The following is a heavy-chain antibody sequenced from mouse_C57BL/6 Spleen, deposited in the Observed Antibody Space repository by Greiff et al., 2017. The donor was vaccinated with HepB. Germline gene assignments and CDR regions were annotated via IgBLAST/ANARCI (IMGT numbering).Heavy chain of an antibody. CDR1: GFTFSSYA. V-gene: IGHV5-4*03. CDR2: ISDGGSYT. D-gene: IGHD2-3*01. Sequence: EVKLMESGGGLVKPGGSLKLSCAASGFTFSSYAMSWVRQTPEKRLEWVATISDGGSYTYYPDNVKGRFTISRDNAKNNLYLQMSHLKSEDTAMYYCARGGDGYYLYYFDYWGQGTTLTVSS. CDR3: ARGGDGYYLYYFDY. J-gene: IGHJ2*01.